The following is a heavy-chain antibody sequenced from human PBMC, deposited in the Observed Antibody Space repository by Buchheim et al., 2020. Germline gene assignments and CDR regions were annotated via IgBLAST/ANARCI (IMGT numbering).Heavy chain of an antibody. Sequence: EVQLVESGGGLVQPGGSLRLSCAASGFTFSSYWMHWVRQAPGKGLVWVSRINSDGSSTSYADSVKGRFTISRDNAKNTLYLQMNSLRAEDTAVYYCARVNLRVKQWLPTSNYYGMDVWGQGTT. J-gene: IGHJ6*02. V-gene: IGHV3-74*01. CDR1: GFTFSSYW. CDR2: INSDGSST. D-gene: IGHD6-19*01. CDR3: ARVNLRVKQWLPTSNYYGMDV.